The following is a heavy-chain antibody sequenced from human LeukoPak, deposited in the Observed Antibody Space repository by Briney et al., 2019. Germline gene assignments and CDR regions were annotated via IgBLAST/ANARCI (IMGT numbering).Heavy chain of an antibody. J-gene: IGHJ4*02. CDR3: AVATRQVTIFGSSLGVY. Sequence: ASVKVSCKASGYTFTNYYMHWVRQAPGQGLEWMGVINPSGGSTSYAQKFQGRVTMTRDTSTSTAYMELRSLRSDDTAVYYCAVATRQVTIFGSSLGVYWGQGTLVTVSS. V-gene: IGHV1-46*01. CDR1: GYTFTNYY. CDR2: INPSGGST. D-gene: IGHD3-3*01.